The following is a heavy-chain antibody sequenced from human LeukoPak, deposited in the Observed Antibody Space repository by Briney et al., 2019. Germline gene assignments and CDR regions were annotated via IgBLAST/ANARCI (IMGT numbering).Heavy chain of an antibody. D-gene: IGHD1-26*01. Sequence: SETLSLTCAVSGGSISSSNWWSWVRQPPGQGLEWIGEIYHSGSTNYNPSLKSRVTISVDKSKNQFSLKLSSVTAADTAVYYWAREIVGASYYYYGRDGGGQGTAVTVSS. CDR2: IYHSGST. J-gene: IGHJ6*02. CDR1: GGSISSSNW. CDR3: AREIVGASYYYYGRDG. V-gene: IGHV4-4*02.